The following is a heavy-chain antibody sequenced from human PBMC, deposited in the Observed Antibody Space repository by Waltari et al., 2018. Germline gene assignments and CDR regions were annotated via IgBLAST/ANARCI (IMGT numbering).Heavy chain of an antibody. CDR1: GYSISSGYY. V-gene: IGHV4-38-2*01. Sequence: QVQLQESGPGLVKPSATLSLTCAVFGYSISSGYYWGSIRQPPGKGLEWIGSIYHSGSTYYNPSLTSRVTISVDTSKNQFPLKLSSVTAADTAMYYCARLGNMITFRGVIVPSSDAFDVWGQGTMVTVSS. D-gene: IGHD3-16*02. J-gene: IGHJ3*01. CDR3: ARLGNMITFRGVIVPSSDAFDV. CDR2: IYHSGST.